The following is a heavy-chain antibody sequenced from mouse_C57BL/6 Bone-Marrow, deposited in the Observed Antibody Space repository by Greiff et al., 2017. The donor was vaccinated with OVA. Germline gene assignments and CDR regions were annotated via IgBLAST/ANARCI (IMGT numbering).Heavy chain of an antibody. D-gene: IGHD1-1*01. CDR2: ISGGGGNT. J-gene: IGHJ3*01. V-gene: IGHV5-9*01. CDR3: ARLRYYGSSSAWFAY. Sequence: DVMLVESGGGLVKPGGSLKLSCAASGFTFSSYTMSWVRQTPEKRLEWVATISGGGGNTYYPDSVKGRFTISRDNAKNTLYLQMSSLRSEDTALYYCARLRYYGSSSAWFAYWGQGTLVTVSA. CDR1: GFTFSSYT.